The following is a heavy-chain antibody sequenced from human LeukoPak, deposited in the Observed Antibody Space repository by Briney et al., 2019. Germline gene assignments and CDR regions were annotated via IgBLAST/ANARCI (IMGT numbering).Heavy chain of an antibody. J-gene: IGHJ4*02. Sequence: ASVRFSCKASGYVFTSFGMTWVRQAPGQGLEWMGRISTFNDKTVFAEKFQGRLSMNTDTTTAYMRLRRLRSDDTDVYYCARSGRSSWSTLFDYWGQGSLVTVSS. D-gene: IGHD6-13*01. CDR2: ISTFNDKT. V-gene: IGHV1-18*01. CDR3: ARSGRSSWSTLFDY. CDR1: GYVFTSFG.